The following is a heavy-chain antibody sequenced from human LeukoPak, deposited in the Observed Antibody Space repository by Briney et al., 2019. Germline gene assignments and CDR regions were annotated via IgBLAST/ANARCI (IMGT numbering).Heavy chain of an antibody. CDR2: IYYSGST. J-gene: IGHJ4*02. CDR1: GGSISGYS. Sequence: SETLSLTCTVSGGSISGYSWSWIRQPPGKGLECLGYIYYSGSTNYNPSLTGRVTISVDTSKNQFSLKLSSVTAADTAVYYCARHIIVGPTDYFDYWGQGTLVTVSS. CDR3: ARHIIVGPTDYFDY. V-gene: IGHV4-59*08. D-gene: IGHD1-26*01.